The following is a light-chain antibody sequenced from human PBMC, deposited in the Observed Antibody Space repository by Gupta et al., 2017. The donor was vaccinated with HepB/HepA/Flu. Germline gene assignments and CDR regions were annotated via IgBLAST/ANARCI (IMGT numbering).Light chain of an antibody. J-gene: IGLJ2*01. V-gene: IGLV1-44*01. Sequence: QSVLTQPPSASGTPGHRVTISCSGSSSNIGSNTVSWYQQIPGTAPKLLIYSNKQRPSGVPDRFSGSKSGTSASLAISGLESEDEADYDCAAWDDSIDDLGVFGGGTKLTVL. CDR2: SNK. CDR3: AAWDDSIDDLGV. CDR1: SSNIGSNT.